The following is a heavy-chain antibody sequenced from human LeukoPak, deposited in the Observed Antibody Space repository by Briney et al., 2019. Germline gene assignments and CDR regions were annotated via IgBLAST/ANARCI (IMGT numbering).Heavy chain of an antibody. J-gene: IGHJ4*02. V-gene: IGHV4-59*01. CDR2: IYYSGST. CDR3: ARTYCGGDCYYRY. CDR1: GGSISNYY. Sequence: SETLSLTCTVSGGSISNYYWSWVRQPPGKGLEWIGYIYYSGSTNYNPSLKSRVTISVDTSKNQFSLKLSSVTAADTAVYYCARTYCGGDCYYRYWGQGTLVTVSS. D-gene: IGHD2-21*02.